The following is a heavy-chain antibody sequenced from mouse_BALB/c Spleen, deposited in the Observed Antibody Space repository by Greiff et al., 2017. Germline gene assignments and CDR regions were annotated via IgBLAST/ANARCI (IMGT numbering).Heavy chain of an antibody. J-gene: IGHJ4*01. V-gene: IGHV1-5*01. CDR2: IYPGNSDT. Sequence: VQLQQSGTVLARPGASVKMSCKASGYTFTSYWMHWVKQRPGQGLEWIGAIYPGNSDTSYNQKFKGKAKLTAVTSTSTAYMELSSLTNEDSAVYYCTRYTTPYYAMDYWGQGTSVTVSS. D-gene: IGHD1-1*01. CDR1: GYTFTSYW. CDR3: TRYTTPYYAMDY.